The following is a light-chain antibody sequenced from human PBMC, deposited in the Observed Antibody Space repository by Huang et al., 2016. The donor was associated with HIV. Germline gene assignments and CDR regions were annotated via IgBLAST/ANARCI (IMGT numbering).Light chain of an antibody. V-gene: IGKV1-NL1*01. Sequence: DIQMTQSPSSLFASVRNRVTITCRASQAIAKALAWYQQKPGKAPKLLLYAASSVESGVPSRFSGSGSGTDYTLTISSLQPEDFATYYCQQYHSTPYTFGQGTKLEIK. CDR3: QQYHSTPYT. CDR2: AAS. CDR1: QAIAKA. J-gene: IGKJ2*01.